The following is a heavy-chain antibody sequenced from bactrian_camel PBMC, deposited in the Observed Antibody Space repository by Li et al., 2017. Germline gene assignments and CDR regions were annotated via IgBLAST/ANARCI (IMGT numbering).Heavy chain of an antibody. Sequence: HVQLVESGGGSVQAGGSLRLSCVVSGFNYKSYCMAWFRQAPAKEREGVAGIDWDGSTTHAHSVRGRFTASRDNAKNTLYLQMNSLKPDDTAMYYCAATLRKCLSAPSPGIYNQWSQGTRVTVS. CDR1: GFNYKSYC. J-gene: IGHJ4*01. D-gene: IGHD3*01. CDR2: IDWDGST. V-gene: IGHV3S1*01. CDR3: AATLRKCLSAPSPGIYNQ.